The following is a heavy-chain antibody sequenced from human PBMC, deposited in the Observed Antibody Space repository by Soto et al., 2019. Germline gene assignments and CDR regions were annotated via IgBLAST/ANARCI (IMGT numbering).Heavy chain of an antibody. CDR3: AKDMPPLMIRGKFDS. V-gene: IGHV3-9*01. D-gene: IGHD3-10*01. J-gene: IGHJ4*02. Sequence: SLRLSCAASGFTFDDYAMHWVRQAPGKGLEWVSGISWNSGSIVYADSLKGRFTISRDNAKNSLYLQMNSLRAEDTALYYCAKDMPPLMIRGKFDSWGQGTLVTVSS. CDR2: ISWNSGSI. CDR1: GFTFDDYA.